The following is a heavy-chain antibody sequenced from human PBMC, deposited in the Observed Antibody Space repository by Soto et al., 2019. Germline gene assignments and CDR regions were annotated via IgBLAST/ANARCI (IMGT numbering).Heavy chain of an antibody. CDR2: ITSGSSTI. V-gene: IGHV3-48*01. CDR3: ARDRSRASDY. CDR1: GFTFSNYG. J-gene: IGHJ4*02. Sequence: EVQLVESGGGLVQPGGSLRLSCAASGFTFSNYGMNWVRQAPGKGLAWVSYITSGSSTIYYAESVKGRFTISRDNAKNSLYLQMNSLRAEDTAVYYCARDRSRASDYWGQGTLVTVAS.